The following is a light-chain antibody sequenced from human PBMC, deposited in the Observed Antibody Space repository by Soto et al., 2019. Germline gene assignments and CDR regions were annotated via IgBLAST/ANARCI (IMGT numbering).Light chain of an antibody. CDR3: SSYAGSNNLGV. V-gene: IGLV2-8*01. Sequence: QSVLTQPRSVSGSPGQSVTISCTGTSSDVGGYNYVSWYQQHPGKAPKLMIYEVSKRPSGVPDRFSGSKSGNTASLTVSGLQAEDEADYYCSSYAGSNNLGVFGGGTKLT. CDR1: SSDVGGYNY. CDR2: EVS. J-gene: IGLJ2*01.